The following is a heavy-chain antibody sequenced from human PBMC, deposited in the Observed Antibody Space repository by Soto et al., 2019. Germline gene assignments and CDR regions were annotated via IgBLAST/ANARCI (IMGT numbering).Heavy chain of an antibody. CDR3: AREYYYDSSGSIYNWFDP. CDR2: IYYSGST. D-gene: IGHD3-22*01. V-gene: IGHV4-59*01. Sequence: QVQLVESGGGLVKPGGSLRLSCAASGFTFSDYYMSWIRQAPGKGLEWIGYIYYSGSTNYNPSLKSRVTISVDTSKNQFSLKLSSVTAADTAVYYCAREYYYDSSGSIYNWFDPWGQGTLVTVSS. J-gene: IGHJ5*02. CDR1: GFTFSDYY.